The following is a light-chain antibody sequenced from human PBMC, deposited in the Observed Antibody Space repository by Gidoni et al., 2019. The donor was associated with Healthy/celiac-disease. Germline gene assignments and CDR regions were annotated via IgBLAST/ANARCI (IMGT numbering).Light chain of an antibody. Sequence: DIQMTQSPSSLSASVGDRVTITCQASQDISTYLNWYQQKPGKAPKLLIYDASNLETGVPSRFSGSGSGTDFTFNISSLQPEDIATYYCKQYDNLPTWTFGQGTKVEIK. CDR2: DAS. CDR1: QDISTY. J-gene: IGKJ1*01. CDR3: KQYDNLPTWT. V-gene: IGKV1-33*01.